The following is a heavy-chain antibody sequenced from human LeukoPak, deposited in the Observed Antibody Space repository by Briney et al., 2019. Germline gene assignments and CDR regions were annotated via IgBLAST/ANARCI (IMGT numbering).Heavy chain of an antibody. CDR2: ISSSSSYI. CDR1: GFTFSSYS. J-gene: IGHJ5*02. D-gene: IGHD2-15*01. V-gene: IGHV3-21*01. Sequence: PGGSLRLSCAASGFTFSSYSMNWVRQAPGKGLEWVSSISSSSSYIYYADSVKGRFTIPRDNAKNTLYLQMNRLRAEDTAVYYCARARHCSGGSCRGWFDPWGQGTLVTVSS. CDR3: ARARHCSGGSCRGWFDP.